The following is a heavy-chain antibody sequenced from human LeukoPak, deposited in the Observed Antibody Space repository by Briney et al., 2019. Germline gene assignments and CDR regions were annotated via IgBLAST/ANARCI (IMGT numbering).Heavy chain of an antibody. J-gene: IGHJ4*02. D-gene: IGHD6-13*01. Sequence: GGSLRLSCAAPGFTFSSYWMSWVRQAPGKGLEWVANIKEDGSRNHYVDSVKGRFTISRDNSNNTVSLQMNSLRAEDTAVYYCANSPYSSSRYLDSWGQGTLVTVFS. CDR3: ANSPYSSSRYLDS. CDR1: GFTFSSYW. V-gene: IGHV3-7*02. CDR2: IKEDGSRN.